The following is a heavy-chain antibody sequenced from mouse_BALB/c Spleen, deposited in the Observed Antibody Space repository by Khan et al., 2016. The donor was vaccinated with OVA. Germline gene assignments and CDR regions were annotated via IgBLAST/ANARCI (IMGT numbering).Heavy chain of an antibody. V-gene: IGHV1-7*01. J-gene: IGHJ3*01. CDR2: INPSTGYT. D-gene: IGHD2-1*01. CDR1: GYTFTTYW. CDR3: ARRGVYGIFAY. Sequence: QVQLKQSAAELAKPGASVKMSCKASGYTFTTYWMHWVKQRPGQGLDWIGYINPSTGYTEYNQKFKDKATLTADKSSSTAYMQLNSLTSEDSAVYYCARRGVYGIFAYWGEGTLVTGSA.